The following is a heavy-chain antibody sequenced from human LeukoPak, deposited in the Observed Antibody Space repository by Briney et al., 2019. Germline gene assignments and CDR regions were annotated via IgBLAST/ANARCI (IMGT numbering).Heavy chain of an antibody. CDR2: IIPIFGTA. CDR3: AREWVEGISAARLPYPDY. Sequence: SVKVSCKASGGTFSSYAISWVRQAPGQGLEWMGGIIPIFGTANYAQKFQGRVTITADESTSTAYMELSSLRSEDTAVYYCAREWVEGISAARLPYPDYWGQGTLVTVSS. V-gene: IGHV1-69*13. D-gene: IGHD6-6*01. J-gene: IGHJ4*02. CDR1: GGTFSSYA.